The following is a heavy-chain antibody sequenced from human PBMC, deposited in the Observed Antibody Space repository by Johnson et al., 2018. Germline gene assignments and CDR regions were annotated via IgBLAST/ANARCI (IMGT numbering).Heavy chain of an antibody. Sequence: QVQLQESGGGVVQPGRSXRLSCAASGFIFSTYGIHWVRQAPGKGLEWVTLIFYDGNNRHYVGSVKGRFTVSRDNGNNSLYLQMNSLRAEDTAVYYFVRDQDWAFDIWGQGTVVTVSS. CDR2: IFYDGNNR. J-gene: IGHJ3*02. CDR1: GFIFSTYG. CDR3: VRDQDWAFDI. V-gene: IGHV3-33*08. D-gene: IGHD3/OR15-3a*01.